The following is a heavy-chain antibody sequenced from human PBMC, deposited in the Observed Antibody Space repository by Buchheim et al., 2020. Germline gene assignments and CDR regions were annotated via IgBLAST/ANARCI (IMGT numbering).Heavy chain of an antibody. CDR1: GFTFSSYG. CDR3: AKDLNSVAVDY. CDR2: ISYDGSNK. J-gene: IGHJ4*02. D-gene: IGHD6-19*01. V-gene: IGHV3-30*18. Sequence: QVQLVESGGGVVQPGRSLRLSCAASGFTFSSYGMHWVRQAPGKGLEWVAVISYDGSNKYYADSVKGRFTISRDNSKNKLYLQMNSLRAEDTAVYYCAKDLNSVAVDYWGQGTL.